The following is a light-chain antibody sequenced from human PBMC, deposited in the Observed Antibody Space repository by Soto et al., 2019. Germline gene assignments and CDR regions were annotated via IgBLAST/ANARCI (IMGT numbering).Light chain of an antibody. CDR3: QVYNSSPWT. V-gene: IGKV3-20*01. Sequence: EVVLAQSPGTLSLSPGERATLSCRASQTVGTTYLAWYQHKPGQAPRLLIYGASTRAAGIPDRFSGSRSGTDFTLTISRLEPEDFAVYYCQVYNSSPWTFGQGTKVDI. J-gene: IGKJ1*01. CDR2: GAS. CDR1: QTVGTTY.